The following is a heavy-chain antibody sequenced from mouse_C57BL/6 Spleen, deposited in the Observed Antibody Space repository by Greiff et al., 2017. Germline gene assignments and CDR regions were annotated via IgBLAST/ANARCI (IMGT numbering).Heavy chain of an antibody. CDR3: ARLNSNYLDY. J-gene: IGHJ2*01. CDR2: INPNNGGT. Sequence: VQLQQSGPELVKPGASVKIPCKASGYTFTDYNMDWVKQSHGKSLEWIGDINPNNGGTIYNQKFKGKATLTVDKSSSTAYMELRSLTSEDTAVYYCARLNSNYLDYWGQGTTLTVSS. D-gene: IGHD2-5*01. CDR1: GYTFTDYN. V-gene: IGHV1-18*01.